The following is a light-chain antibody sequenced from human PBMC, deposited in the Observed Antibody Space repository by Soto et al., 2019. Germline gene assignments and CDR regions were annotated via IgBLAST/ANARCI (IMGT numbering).Light chain of an antibody. CDR3: YHYGSSLSIT. V-gene: IGKV3-20*01. J-gene: IGKJ5*01. CDR1: QSVSSNY. CDR2: DAS. Sequence: EIVLTRSPGTLSLSPGERATLSCRARQSVSSNYLAWYQQKLGQAPRLLIYDASSRATGIPDRFSGSGSGTDFTLTISRLEHEDFAVYYCYHYGSSLSITFGQGTRLEIK.